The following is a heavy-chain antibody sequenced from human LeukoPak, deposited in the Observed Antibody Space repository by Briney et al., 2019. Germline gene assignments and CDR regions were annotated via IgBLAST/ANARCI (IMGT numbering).Heavy chain of an antibody. CDR2: TSAYNCNT. J-gene: IGHJ4*02. Sequence: ASVKVSCKASGYTFTSYCIILVRQAPAQGLEGMGGTSAYNCNTKYAQKLQGRVTMTTDTSTTTAYMELRSLRSDDTAIYYCARDANLRYYYDNGGYYDYWGQGTLVTVSS. D-gene: IGHD3-22*01. CDR3: ARDANLRYYYDNGGYYDY. V-gene: IGHV1-18*01. CDR1: GYTFTSYC.